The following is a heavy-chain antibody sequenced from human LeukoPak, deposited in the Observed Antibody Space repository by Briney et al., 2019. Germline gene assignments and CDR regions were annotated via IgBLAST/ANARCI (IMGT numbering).Heavy chain of an antibody. J-gene: IGHJ3*02. V-gene: IGHV4-59*01. CDR1: GGSISSYY. CDR2: IYYSGST. CDR3: ARDLKAFDI. Sequence: SENLSLTCTVSGGSISSYYWSWIRQPPGKGLEWIGYIYYSGSTNYNPSLKSRVTISVDTSKNQFSLKLSSVTAADTAVYYCARDLKAFDIWGQGTMVTVSS.